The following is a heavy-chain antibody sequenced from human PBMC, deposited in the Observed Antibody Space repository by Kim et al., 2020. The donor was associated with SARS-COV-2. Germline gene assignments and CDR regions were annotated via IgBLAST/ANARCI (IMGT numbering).Heavy chain of an antibody. CDR2: ISGSAVGT. CDR3: AKDGCADGGGCTYYRAFDY. V-gene: IGHV3-23*01. CDR1: GFSFSRYT. Sequence: GGSLRLSCAASGFSFSRYTMNWVRQAPGKGLEWVSTISGSAVGTYYADSVKGRFTISRDNFKNTLYLQMYNLRAEDTAIYYCAKDGCADGGGCTYYRAFDYWGQGSLVTVSS. D-gene: IGHD2-15*01. J-gene: IGHJ4*02.